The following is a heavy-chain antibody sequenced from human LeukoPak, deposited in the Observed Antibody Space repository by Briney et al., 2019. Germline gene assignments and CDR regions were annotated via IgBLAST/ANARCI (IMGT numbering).Heavy chain of an antibody. CDR1: GGSISSDY. Sequence: SETLSLTCTVSGGSISSDYWGWIRQPPGQGLEWIGYISYSGRTYYNPSLRSRVTISVDTSKNHFSLRLSSVTAADTAVYYCARGLYRHGGSTFDYWGQGTLVTVSS. CDR2: ISYSGRT. D-gene: IGHD2-2*02. CDR3: ARGLYRHGGSTFDY. V-gene: IGHV4-59*08. J-gene: IGHJ4*02.